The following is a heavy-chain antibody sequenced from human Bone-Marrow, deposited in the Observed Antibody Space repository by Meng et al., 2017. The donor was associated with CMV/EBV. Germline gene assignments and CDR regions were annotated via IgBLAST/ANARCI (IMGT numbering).Heavy chain of an antibody. CDR1: GYTFTNYW. CDR3: AGQGPPPMGYY. V-gene: IGHV5-51*01. D-gene: IGHD1-26*01. J-gene: IGHJ4*02. Sequence: SCKGSGYTFTNYWIAWVRQMPGKGLEWMGIIYPGESDTRYGQSFQGQVTISADKSISTAYLHWSSLKASDTAMYYCAGQGPPPMGYYWGQGTLVTVSS. CDR2: IYPGESDT.